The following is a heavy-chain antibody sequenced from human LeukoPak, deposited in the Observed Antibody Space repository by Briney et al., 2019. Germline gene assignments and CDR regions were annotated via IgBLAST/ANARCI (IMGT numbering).Heavy chain of an antibody. CDR1: GYTFTGYY. CDR3: ARVSPFRGDAFDY. J-gene: IGHJ4*02. CDR2: INPNSGGT. Sequence: ASVTVSCKASGYTFTGYYMHWVRQAPGQGLEWMGWINPNSGGTNYAQKFQGRVTMTRDTSISTAYMELSRLRSDDTAVCYCARVSPFRGDAFDYWGQGTLVTVSS. V-gene: IGHV1-2*02. D-gene: IGHD3-10*01.